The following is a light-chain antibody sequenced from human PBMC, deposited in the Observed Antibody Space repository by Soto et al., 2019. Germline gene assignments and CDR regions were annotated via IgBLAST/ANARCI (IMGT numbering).Light chain of an antibody. CDR3: LLSFSDGRGI. V-gene: IGLV7-46*01. CDR2: DTS. J-gene: IGLJ2*01. CDR1: TGAVTSGHY. Sequence: QSVLTQESSLTVSPGGTVTLTCGSSTGAVTSGHYPYWFQQRPGQAPKTLIYDTSSKHSWTPARFSGSLLGGRAALTLAGAQPEDEADYYCLLSFSDGRGIFGGGTKVTVL.